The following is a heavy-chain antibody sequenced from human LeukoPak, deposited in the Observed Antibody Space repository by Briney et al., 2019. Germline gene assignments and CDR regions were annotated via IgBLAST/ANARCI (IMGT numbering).Heavy chain of an antibody. CDR3: AREDRYFDLYYYYYMDV. Sequence: GGSLTLSCAASGFTFSSYSMNWVRQAPGKGLEWVSSISSSSSYIHYADSVKGRFTISRDNAKNSLYLQMNSLRAEDTAVYYCAREDRYFDLYYYYYMDVWGKGTTVTVSS. CDR2: ISSSSSYI. V-gene: IGHV3-21*06. J-gene: IGHJ6*03. D-gene: IGHD3-9*01. CDR1: GFTFSSYS.